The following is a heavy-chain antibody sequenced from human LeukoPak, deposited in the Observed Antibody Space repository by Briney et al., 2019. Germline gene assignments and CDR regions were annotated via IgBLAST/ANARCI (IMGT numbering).Heavy chain of an antibody. J-gene: IGHJ4*02. CDR1: GFTFSSYA. D-gene: IGHD4-17*01. V-gene: IGHV3-64*01. CDR2: ITSNGGST. CDR3: ARGRLASTATTTYDY. Sequence: PGGSLRLSCAASGFTFSSYAMSWVRQAPGKGLEYVSAITSNGGSTYYANSVKGRFTISRDNSKNTLYLQMGSLRAEDMAVYYCARGRLASTATTTYDYWGQGTLVTVSS.